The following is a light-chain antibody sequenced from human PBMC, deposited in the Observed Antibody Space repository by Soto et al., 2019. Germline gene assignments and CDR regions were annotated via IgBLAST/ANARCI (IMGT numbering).Light chain of an antibody. CDR3: QSYDSSLRGSV. CDR1: RSNIGAGYD. Sequence: SVLTQPPSVSGAPGQMVTISCTGSRSNIGAGYDVHWYQQLPGTAPKLLMYANKNRPSGVPDRFSGSKSGTSASLAITGLQAEDEADYYCQSYDSSLRGSVFGTGTKVTVL. V-gene: IGLV1-40*01. CDR2: ANK. J-gene: IGLJ1*01.